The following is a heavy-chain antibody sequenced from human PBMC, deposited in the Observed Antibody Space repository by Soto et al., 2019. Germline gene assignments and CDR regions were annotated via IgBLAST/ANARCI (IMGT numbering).Heavy chain of an antibody. J-gene: IGHJ6*02. D-gene: IGHD3-9*01. V-gene: IGHV4-59*01. CDR1: GGSISSYY. CDR3: ARDLTTPYYYYGMDV. CDR2: IYYSGST. Sequence: PSETLSLTCTVSGGSISSYYWSWIRQPPGKGLEWIGYIYYSGSTNYNPSLKSRVTISVDTSKNQFSLKLSSVTAADTAVYYCARDLTTPYYYYGMDVWGQGATVTVS.